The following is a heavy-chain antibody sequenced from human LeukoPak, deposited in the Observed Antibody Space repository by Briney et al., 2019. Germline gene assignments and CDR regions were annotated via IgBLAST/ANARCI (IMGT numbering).Heavy chain of an antibody. CDR3: ASSPHDAEWPREGYYYYYMDV. J-gene: IGHJ6*03. CDR2: IYTSGTT. V-gene: IGHV4-61*02. Sequence: SETLSLTCTVSGGSVRRGNYYWTWIRQPAGSGLEWIGRIYTSGTTDYNPSLRTRVTISVDTSKNQFSLKLSSVTAADTAVYYCASSPHDAEWPREGYYYYYMDVWGKGTTVTVSS. CDR1: GGSVRRGNYY. D-gene: IGHD3-3*01.